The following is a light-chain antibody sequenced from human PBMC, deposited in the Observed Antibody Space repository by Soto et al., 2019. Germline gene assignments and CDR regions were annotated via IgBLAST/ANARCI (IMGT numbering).Light chain of an antibody. J-gene: IGKJ1*01. CDR2: RAS. CDR1: QSISNW. V-gene: IGKV1-5*03. Sequence: DIQMTQSPSTLSASVGDRVTITCRASQSISNWLAWYQQIPGKAPKLLIYRASSLESGVPSRFSGSGSGTEFTLTINSLQPDDFATYYCQQYYNYWTFGQGTKVEIK. CDR3: QQYYNYWT.